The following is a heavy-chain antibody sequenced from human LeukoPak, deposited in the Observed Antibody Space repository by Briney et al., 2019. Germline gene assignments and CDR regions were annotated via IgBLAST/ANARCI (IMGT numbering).Heavy chain of an antibody. D-gene: IGHD2-2*02. Sequence: SETLSLTCTVSGGSISRYYWSWIRQPPGKGLEWIGYIYYSGSTNYNPSLKSRVTISVDTSKNQFSLKLSSVTAADTAVYYCARAPLQYCSSTSCYTGVDHWGQGTLVTVSS. V-gene: IGHV4-59*01. J-gene: IGHJ4*02. CDR1: GGSISRYY. CDR3: ARAPLQYCSSTSCYTGVDH. CDR2: IYYSGST.